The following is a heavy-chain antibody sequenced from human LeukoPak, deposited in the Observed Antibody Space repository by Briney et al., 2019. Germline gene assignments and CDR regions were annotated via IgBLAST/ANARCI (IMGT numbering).Heavy chain of an antibody. CDR1: GGSFSGYY. CDR3: ARDRLQLQS. CDR2: INHSGST. Sequence: PSETPSLTCAVYGGSFSGYYWSWIRQPPGKGLEWIGEINHSGSTNYNPSLKSRVTISVDTSKNQFSLKLSSVTAADTAVYYCARDRLQLQSWGQGTLVTVSS. D-gene: IGHD1-1*01. J-gene: IGHJ5*02. V-gene: IGHV4-34*01.